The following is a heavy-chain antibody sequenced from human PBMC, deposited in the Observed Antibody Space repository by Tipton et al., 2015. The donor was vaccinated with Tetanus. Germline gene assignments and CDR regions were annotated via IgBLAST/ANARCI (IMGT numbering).Heavy chain of an antibody. J-gene: IGHJ2*01. V-gene: IGHV4-34*01. CDR1: GGSFSGYY. CDR3: ARGPYYDILTGYLSTNSHVWYFDL. D-gene: IGHD3-9*01. CDR2: INHSGST. Sequence: TLSLTCAVYGGSFSGYYWSWIRQPPGKGLEWIGEINHSGSTNYNPSLKSRVTISVDTSKNQFSLKLSSVTAADTAVYYCARGPYYDILTGYLSTNSHVWYFDLWGRGTLVTVSS.